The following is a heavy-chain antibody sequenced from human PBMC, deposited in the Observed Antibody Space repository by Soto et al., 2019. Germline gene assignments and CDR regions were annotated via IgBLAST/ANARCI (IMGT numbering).Heavy chain of an antibody. D-gene: IGHD1-26*01. Sequence: PGESLKISCAASGFIFENFGMSWVRQAPGKGLEWISSTSGSGFKKYYADSVKGRFTISRDNSKSTVYLELNNLSAEDTAVYHCAKNQGVELVPLATVDWFDPWGQGSVVTVSS. V-gene: IGHV3-23*01. CDR3: AKNQGVELVPLATVDWFDP. CDR2: TSGSGFKK. CDR1: GFIFENFG. J-gene: IGHJ5*02.